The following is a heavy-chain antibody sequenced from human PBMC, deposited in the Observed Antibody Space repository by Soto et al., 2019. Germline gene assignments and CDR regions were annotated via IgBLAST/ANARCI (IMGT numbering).Heavy chain of an antibody. CDR3: ARSYDQFDY. Sequence: QVQLVQSGAVVKKPGSSVEVSCKASGGTFSSSWVRQAPGQGLEWMGGFIPIFAIANYAQKFQGRVTITADESTSTVYMELSSLRSEDTAVYYCARSYDQFDYWGQGTLVTVSS. CDR1: GGTFSS. CDR2: FIPIFAIA. D-gene: IGHD5-12*01. J-gene: IGHJ4*02. V-gene: IGHV1-69*12.